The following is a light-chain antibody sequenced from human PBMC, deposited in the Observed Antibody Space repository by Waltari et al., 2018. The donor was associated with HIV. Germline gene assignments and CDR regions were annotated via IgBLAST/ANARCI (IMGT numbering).Light chain of an antibody. CDR3: QQASSFPHT. J-gene: IGKJ4*01. CDR2: SAS. CDR1: ESVGDL. V-gene: IGKV1-12*01. Sequence: IQMTQSPSYVFASLGDTVTISCRANESVGDLLAWYQKRPGAGPRLLVYSASRRESGVARKFLAFGAETDFTLSITGLESEDFATYYCQQASSFPHTFGGGTKV.